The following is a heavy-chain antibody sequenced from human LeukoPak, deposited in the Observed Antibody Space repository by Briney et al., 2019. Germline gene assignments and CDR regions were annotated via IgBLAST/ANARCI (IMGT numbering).Heavy chain of an antibody. J-gene: IGHJ4*02. D-gene: IGHD3-16*02. CDR1: GGSISSSYW. V-gene: IGHV4-4*02. Sequence: SETLSLTCGVSGGSISSSYWWSWVRQPPGKGLEWIGEIYHSGSTNYNPSLKSRVTISMDKSKNQFSLNLSSVTAADTAVYYCARDLSGYRVDSYYFDYWGQGTLVTVSS. CDR2: IYHSGST. CDR3: ARDLSGYRVDSYYFDY.